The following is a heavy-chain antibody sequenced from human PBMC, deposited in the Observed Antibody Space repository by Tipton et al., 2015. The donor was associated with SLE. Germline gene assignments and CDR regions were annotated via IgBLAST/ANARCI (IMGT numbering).Heavy chain of an antibody. CDR1: GYNFTSYW. V-gene: IGHV5-51*01. J-gene: IGHJ3*02. CDR3: ARWDYYGGRLRSFDI. CDR2: IDPGDFDT. D-gene: IGHD4-23*01. Sequence: QLVQSGAEVKKPGESLKISCKGSGYNFTSYWIAWVRQMPGKGLEWMGMIDPGDFDTTYSPSFEGQVTISADRSTTTAYLQWGSLKASDTAMYFCARWDYYGGRLRSFDIWGQGTRVTVSS.